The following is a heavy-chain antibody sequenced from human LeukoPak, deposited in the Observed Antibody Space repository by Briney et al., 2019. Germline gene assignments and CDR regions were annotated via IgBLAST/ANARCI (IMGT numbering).Heavy chain of an antibody. D-gene: IGHD1-26*01. V-gene: IGHV4-39*01. J-gene: IGHJ4*02. CDR1: GGSISSSIYC. CDR2: IYYSGST. CDR3: ARRSRGYYVY. Sequence: SETLSLTCTVSGGSISSSIYCWGWIRKPPGKGLEWIGSIYYSGSTYYNPSLKSRVTIFVDRSKNQFSLNLTSVTAADTAVYYCARRSRGYYVYWGQGTLVTVSS.